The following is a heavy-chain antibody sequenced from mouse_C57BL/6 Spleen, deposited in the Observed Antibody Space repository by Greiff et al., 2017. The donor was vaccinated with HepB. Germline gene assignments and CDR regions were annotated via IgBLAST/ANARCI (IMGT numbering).Heavy chain of an antibody. CDR3: ARLGSSGYGFAY. J-gene: IGHJ3*01. D-gene: IGHD3-2*02. V-gene: IGHV1-69*01. Sequence: QVQLQQPGAELVMPGASVKLSCKASGYTFTSYWMHWVKQRPGQGLEWIGEIDPSDSYTNYNQKFKGKSTLTVDKSSSTAYMQLSSLTSEDSAVYYCARLGSSGYGFAYWGQGTLVTVSA. CDR2: IDPSDSYT. CDR1: GYTFTSYW.